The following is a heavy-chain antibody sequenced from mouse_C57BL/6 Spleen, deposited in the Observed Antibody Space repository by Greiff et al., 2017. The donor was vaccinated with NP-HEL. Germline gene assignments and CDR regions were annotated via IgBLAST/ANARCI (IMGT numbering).Heavy chain of an antibody. J-gene: IGHJ4*01. D-gene: IGHD2-4*01. Sequence: EVKLVESGGGLVQPKGSLKLSCAASGFSFNTYAMNWVRQAPGKGLEWVARIRSKSNNYATYYADSVKDRFTISSNDSERMLYLQMNNLKTEDTAMYYCVTYDYDVPYAMDYWGQGTSVTVSS. CDR2: IRSKSNNYAT. CDR3: VTYDYDVPYAMDY. CDR1: GFSFNTYA. V-gene: IGHV10-1*01.